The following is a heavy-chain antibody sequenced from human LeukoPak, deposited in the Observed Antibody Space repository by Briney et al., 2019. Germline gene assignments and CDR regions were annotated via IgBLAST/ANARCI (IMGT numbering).Heavy chain of an antibody. CDR2: ISSGSSYI. J-gene: IGHJ6*02. V-gene: IGHV3-21*01. CDR3: ARDSDLYGSGSYYRGSKPDYNCYAMDV. CDR1: GFTFSSYS. D-gene: IGHD3-10*01. Sequence: GGSLRLSCAASGFTFSSYSMNWVRQAPGKGLEWVSSISSGSSYIYDADSVQGRFTISRDNAKNSLYLQMNSLRAEDTAVYYCARDSDLYGSGSYYRGSKPDYNCYAMDVWGQGTTVTVSS.